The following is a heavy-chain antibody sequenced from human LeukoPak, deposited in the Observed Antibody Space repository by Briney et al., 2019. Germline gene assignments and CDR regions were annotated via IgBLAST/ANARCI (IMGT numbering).Heavy chain of an antibody. J-gene: IGHJ4*02. CDR1: GGTFSSYA. D-gene: IGHD3-22*01. CDR2: ISPIFGTA. V-gene: IGHV1-69*05. Sequence: SVKVSCKASGGTFSSYAISWVRQAPGQGLEWMGGISPIFGTANYAQKFQGRVTITTDESTSTAYMELSSLRSEAKTVYYCAMGREDSSGYEGAYFDYWRQGTLATVSS. CDR3: AMGREDSSGYEGAYFDY.